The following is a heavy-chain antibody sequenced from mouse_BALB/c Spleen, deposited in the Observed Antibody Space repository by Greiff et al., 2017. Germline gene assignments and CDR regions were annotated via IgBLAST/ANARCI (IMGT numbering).Heavy chain of an antibody. Sequence: VQLVESGAELVRPGTSVTVSCKASGYAFTNYLIEWVQQRPGQGLEWIGVINPGSGGTYYNDKFKGQATMTADQSSSTAYMQLSSLPSDDSSVYFCARGGYGRGNFDYWGQGTTRTVSS. V-gene: IGHV1-54*03. CDR3: ARGGYGRGNFDY. J-gene: IGHJ2*01. CDR2: INPGSGGT. CDR1: GYAFTNYL. D-gene: IGHD1-1*01.